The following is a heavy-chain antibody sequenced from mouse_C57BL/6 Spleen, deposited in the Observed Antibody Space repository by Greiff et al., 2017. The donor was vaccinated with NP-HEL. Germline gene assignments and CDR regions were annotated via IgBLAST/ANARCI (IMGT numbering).Heavy chain of an antibody. CDR2: IYPRSGNT. V-gene: IGHV1-81*01. CDR1: GYTFTSYG. J-gene: IGHJ2*01. Sequence: QVQLKESGAELARPGASVKLSCKASGYTFTSYGISWVKQRTGQGLEWIGEIYPRSGNTYYNEKFKGKATLTADKSSSTAYMELRSLTSEDSAVYFCARDYDEDYFDYWGQGTTLTVSS. CDR3: ARDYDEDYFDY. D-gene: IGHD2-4*01.